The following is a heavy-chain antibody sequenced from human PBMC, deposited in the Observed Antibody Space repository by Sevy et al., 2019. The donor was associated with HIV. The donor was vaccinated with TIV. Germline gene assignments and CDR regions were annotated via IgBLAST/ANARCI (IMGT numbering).Heavy chain of an antibody. CDR1: GGSISSYY. CDR2: IYPGGNS. J-gene: IGHJ4*02. Sequence: SETLSLTCTVSGGSISSYYWSWIRQPAGKGLEWIGRIYPGGNSNYNPSLKSRVTMSLDTSKNQFSLRLSSVTAADMAVYYCARDYRYDFHGSGRHYFDYWGQGTLVTVSS. D-gene: IGHD3-10*01. CDR3: ARDYRYDFHGSGRHYFDY. V-gene: IGHV4-4*07.